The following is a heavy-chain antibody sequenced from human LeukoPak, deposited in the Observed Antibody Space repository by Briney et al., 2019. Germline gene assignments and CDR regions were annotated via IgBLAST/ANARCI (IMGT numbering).Heavy chain of an antibody. Sequence: PSETLSLTCTVSGGSISSGDYYWSWIRQPPGKGLEWIAYMYYSGSTYYNPSLKSRVTMSADTSKNQLSLKLSSVTAADTAVYYCVRQRTSSRSFDPWGQGNLVTVSS. J-gene: IGHJ5*02. V-gene: IGHV4-30-4*01. CDR1: GGSISSGDYY. CDR2: MYYSGST. D-gene: IGHD6-13*01. CDR3: VRQRTSSRSFDP.